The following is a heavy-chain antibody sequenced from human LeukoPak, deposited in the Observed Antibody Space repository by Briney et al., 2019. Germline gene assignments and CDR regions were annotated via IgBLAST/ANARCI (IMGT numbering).Heavy chain of an antibody. V-gene: IGHV3-7*01. CDR2: IKEDGSAK. CDR1: GLTFSNYW. D-gene: IGHD1-1*01. J-gene: IGHJ5*02. Sequence: PGGSLRLSCAASGLTFSNYWMSWVRQAPGKGLEWVANIKEDGSAKYYVDSVKGRFTISRDNAKNSLYLQMNSLRAEDTAVYYCAKYKVAVPGAFDHWGQGTLVTVSS. CDR3: AKYKVAVPGAFDH.